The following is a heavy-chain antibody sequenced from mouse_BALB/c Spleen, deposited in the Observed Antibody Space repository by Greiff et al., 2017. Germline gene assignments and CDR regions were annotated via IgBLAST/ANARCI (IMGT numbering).Heavy chain of an antibody. CDR1: GYTFTSYV. CDR2: INPYNDGT. J-gene: IGHJ3*01. D-gene: IGHD1-1*01. Sequence: EVKLQESGPELVKPGASVKMSCKASGYTFTSYVMHWVKQKPGQGLEWIGYINPYNDGTKYNEKFKGKATLTSDKSSSTAYMELSSLTSEDSAVYYCASDTVPAWFAYWGQGTLVTVSA. CDR3: ASDTVPAWFAY. V-gene: IGHV1-14*01.